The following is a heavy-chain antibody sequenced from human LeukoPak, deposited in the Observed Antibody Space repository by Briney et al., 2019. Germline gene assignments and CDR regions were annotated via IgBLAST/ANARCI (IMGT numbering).Heavy chain of an antibody. CDR2: IRYDGSNK. CDR3: ARGAITMIVVAKESDY. V-gene: IGHV3-30*02. CDR1: GFTFSSYG. Sequence: PGGSLRLSCAASGFTFSSYGMHWVRQAPGKGLEWVAFIRYDGSNKYYADSVKGRFTISRDNSKNTLYLQMNSLRAEDTAVYYCARGAITMIVVAKESDYWGQGTLVTVSS. J-gene: IGHJ4*02. D-gene: IGHD3-22*01.